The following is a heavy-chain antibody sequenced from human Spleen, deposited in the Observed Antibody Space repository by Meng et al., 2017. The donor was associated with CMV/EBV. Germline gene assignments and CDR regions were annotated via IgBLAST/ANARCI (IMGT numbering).Heavy chain of an antibody. CDR3: ARDIGRSGDKGD. Sequence: SCVASGFTFSSYAMNWVRQAPGKGLEWVSYISSGGNSIFYADSVKGRFTISRANTRNSLYLQMNSLRAEDTAVYYCARDIGRSGDKGDWGQGTLVTVSS. J-gene: IGHJ4*02. CDR1: GFTFSSYA. V-gene: IGHV3-48*03. CDR2: ISSGGNSI. D-gene: IGHD3-3*01.